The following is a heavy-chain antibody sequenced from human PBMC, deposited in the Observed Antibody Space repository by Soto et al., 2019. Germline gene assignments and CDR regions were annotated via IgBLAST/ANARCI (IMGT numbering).Heavy chain of an antibody. CDR3: ARDRLGVGIVLVPAAIGWFDP. CDR1: GYTFTSYA. D-gene: IGHD2-2*01. J-gene: IGHJ5*02. CDR2: INAGNGNT. V-gene: IGHV1-3*01. Sequence: GASVKVSCKASGYTFTSYAMHWVRQAPGQRLEWMGWINAGNGNTKYSQKLQGRVTITRDTSASTAYKELSSLRSEDTAVYYCARDRLGVGIVLVPAAIGWFDPWGQGTLVTVSS.